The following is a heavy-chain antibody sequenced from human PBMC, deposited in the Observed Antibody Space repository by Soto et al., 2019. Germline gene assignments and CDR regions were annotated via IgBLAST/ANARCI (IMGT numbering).Heavy chain of an antibody. J-gene: IGHJ6*02. V-gene: IGHV1-8*01. CDR3: ARDYGGNLGYYYYGMDV. CDR2: MNPNSGST. Sequence: ASVKVSCKASGYAFTSYDINWVRQATGQGLEWMGWMNPNSGSTGYAQKFQGRVTMTRNTSISTAYMELSSLRSEDTAVYYCARDYGGNLGYYYYGMDVWGQGTTVTVSS. D-gene: IGHD4-17*01. CDR1: GYAFTSYD.